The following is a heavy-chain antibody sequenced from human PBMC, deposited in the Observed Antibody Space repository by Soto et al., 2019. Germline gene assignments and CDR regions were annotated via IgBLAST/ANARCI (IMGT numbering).Heavy chain of an antibody. CDR1: GFTVGSNY. Sequence: GGSLRLSCAASGFTVGSNYMNWVRQAPGKGLEWVSVIYSGGSTYYADSVKGRFTISRDNSKNTLYLQMNSLRAEDTTVYYCARSWAVAGSYDYWGQGTLVTVSS. V-gene: IGHV3-66*01. CDR3: ARSWAVAGSYDY. J-gene: IGHJ4*02. CDR2: IYSGGST. D-gene: IGHD6-19*01.